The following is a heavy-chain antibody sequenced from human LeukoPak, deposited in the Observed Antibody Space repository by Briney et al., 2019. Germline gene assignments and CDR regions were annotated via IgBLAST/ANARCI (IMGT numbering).Heavy chain of an antibody. V-gene: IGHV3-74*01. D-gene: IGHD1-14*01. CDR1: GFTFSSYW. CDR2: INTDGSST. CDR3: ARADLGPGAFDI. J-gene: IGHJ3*02. Sequence: GGSLRLSCAASGFTFSSYWMHWVRQAPGEGLVWVSRINTDGSSTSYADSVKGRFTISRDNAKNTLYLQMNSLRAEDTAVYYCARADLGPGAFDIWGQGTMVTVSS.